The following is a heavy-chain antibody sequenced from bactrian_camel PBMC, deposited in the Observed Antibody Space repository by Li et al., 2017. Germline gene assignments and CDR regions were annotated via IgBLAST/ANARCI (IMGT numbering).Heavy chain of an antibody. CDR2: IHSAGHYT. J-gene: IGHJ4*01. CDR3: ARNQVPEY. Sequence: HVQLVESGGGSVQAGGSLRLSCTASGISSYFMGWFRQAPGKEREGVATIHSAGHYTRYADSVKGRFTLSRDDAKDTVYLQMNDLRSEDTALYYCARNQVPEYWGQGTQVTVS. V-gene: IGHV3S1*01. CDR1: GISSYF.